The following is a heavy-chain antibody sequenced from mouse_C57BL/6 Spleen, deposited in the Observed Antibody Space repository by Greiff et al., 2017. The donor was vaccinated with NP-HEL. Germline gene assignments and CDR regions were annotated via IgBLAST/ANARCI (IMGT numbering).Heavy chain of an antibody. D-gene: IGHD2-4*01. V-gene: IGHV1-39*01. J-gene: IGHJ4*01. CDR3: ARGGYYDYDGARMDY. Sequence: EVQLQESGPELVKPGASVKISCKASGYSFTDYNMNWVKQSNGKSLEWIGVINPNYGTTSYNQKFKGKATLTVDQSSSTAYMQLNSLTSEDSAVYYCARGGYYDYDGARMDYWGQGTSVTVSS. CDR2: INPNYGTT. CDR1: GYSFTDYN.